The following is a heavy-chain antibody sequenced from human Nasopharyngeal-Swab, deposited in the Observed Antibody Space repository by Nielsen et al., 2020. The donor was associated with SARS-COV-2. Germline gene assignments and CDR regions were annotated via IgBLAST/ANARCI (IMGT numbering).Heavy chain of an antibody. Sequence: SVKVSCKASGGTFSSYAISWVRQAPGQGLEWMGGIIPIFGTTNYAQKFQGRVTITADESTSTAYMELSSLRSEDTAVYYCARSSGWYVTLDYWGQGTLVTVSS. CDR2: IIPIFGTT. D-gene: IGHD6-19*01. J-gene: IGHJ4*02. V-gene: IGHV1-69*13. CDR1: GGTFSSYA. CDR3: ARSSGWYVTLDY.